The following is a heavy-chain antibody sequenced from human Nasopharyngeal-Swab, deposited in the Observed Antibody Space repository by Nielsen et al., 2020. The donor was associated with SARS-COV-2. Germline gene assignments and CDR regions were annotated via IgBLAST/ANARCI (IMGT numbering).Heavy chain of an antibody. V-gene: IGHV3-53*01. D-gene: IGHD3-10*01. CDR3: ARDRGGVYYYYGMDV. CDR1: GFTVSSNY. J-gene: IGHJ6*02. CDR2: IYSGGST. Sequence: GESLKISCAASGFTVSSNYMSWVRQVPGKGLEWVSVIYSGGSTYYADSVKGRFTISRDNSKNTLYLQMNSLRAEDTAVYYCARDRGGVYYYYGMDVWGQGTTVTVSS.